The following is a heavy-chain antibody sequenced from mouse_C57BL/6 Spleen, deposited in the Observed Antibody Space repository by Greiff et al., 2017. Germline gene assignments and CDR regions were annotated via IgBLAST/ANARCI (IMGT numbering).Heavy chain of an antibody. CDR3: ARSSSSLCWFFDV. CDR2: IRNKANGYST. CDR1: GFTFTDYY. D-gene: IGHD1-1*01. Sequence: DVKLVESGGGLVQPGGSLSLSCAASGFTFTDYYMSWVRQPPGKALEWLGFIRNKANGYSTEYSASVKGRFTISRDNCQIILDPPMNALSAEDSATYYCARSSSSLCWFFDVGGRGTTGTVSS. V-gene: IGHV7-3*01. J-gene: IGHJ1*03.